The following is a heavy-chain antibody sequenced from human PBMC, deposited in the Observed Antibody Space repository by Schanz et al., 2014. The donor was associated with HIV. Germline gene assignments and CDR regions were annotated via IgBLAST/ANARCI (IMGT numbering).Heavy chain of an antibody. CDR2: ISGSSDAV. Sequence: QVQLVESGGGLVTPGGSLRLSCAASGFTFSDHYISWIRLVPGKGLEWVSFISGSSDAVSYADSVKGRFTVSRDNTKNLLFLQMNSLSAADTAVYFCARARFGDWGQGTLVTVSS. CDR1: GFTFSDHY. D-gene: IGHD3-3*01. V-gene: IGHV3-11*01. CDR3: ARARFGD. J-gene: IGHJ4*03.